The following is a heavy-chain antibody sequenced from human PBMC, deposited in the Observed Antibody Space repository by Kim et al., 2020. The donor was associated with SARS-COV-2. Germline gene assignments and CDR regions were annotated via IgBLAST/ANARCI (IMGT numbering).Heavy chain of an antibody. J-gene: IGHJ3*02. CDR1: GGSISSSSYY. Sequence: SETLSLTCTVSGGSISSSSYYWGWIRQPPGKGLEWIGSIYYSGSTYYNPSLKSRVTISVDTSKNQFSLKLSSVTAADTAVYYCARLAGYYDSSGYYYRYAFDIWGQGTMVTVSS. CDR3: ARLAGYYDSSGYYYRYAFDI. CDR2: IYYSGST. V-gene: IGHV4-39*01. D-gene: IGHD3-22*01.